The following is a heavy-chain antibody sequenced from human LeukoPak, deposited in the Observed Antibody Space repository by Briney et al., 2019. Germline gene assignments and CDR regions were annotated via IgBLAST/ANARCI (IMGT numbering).Heavy chain of an antibody. Sequence: GGSLRLSCAASGLTFSSYAMSWVRQAPGKGLEWVSAISGSGGSTYYADSVKGRFTISRDNPKNTLYLQMNSLRAEDTAVYYCAPQWKQLPFDYWGQGTLATVSS. CDR2: ISGSGGST. CDR3: APQWKQLPFDY. V-gene: IGHV3-23*01. D-gene: IGHD6-13*01. J-gene: IGHJ4*02. CDR1: GLTFSSYA.